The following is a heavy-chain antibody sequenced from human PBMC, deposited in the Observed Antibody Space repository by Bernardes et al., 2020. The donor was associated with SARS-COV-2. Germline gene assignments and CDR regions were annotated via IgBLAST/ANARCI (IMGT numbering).Heavy chain of an antibody. Sequence: GGSLLLSCVGSGFIFTTYSMSWVRQAPGQGLEWLLFISSGGDTIHDADSVRGRFTVSRDDAKNSVYLQMNSLRAEDTAVYYCARGWRENSFDYWGQGALVTVSS. J-gene: IGHJ4*02. V-gene: IGHV3-48*01. CDR1: GFIFTTYS. CDR2: ISSGGDTI. CDR3: ARGWRENSFDY. D-gene: IGHD2-15*01.